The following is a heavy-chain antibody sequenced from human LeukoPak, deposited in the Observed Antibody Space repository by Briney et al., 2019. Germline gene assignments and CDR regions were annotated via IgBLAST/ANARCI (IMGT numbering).Heavy chain of an antibody. CDR3: ARSWRFCSGDSCYPIDY. CDR1: GYTFTVYY. J-gene: IGHJ4*02. CDR2: INHKSGGK. Sequence: VASVTVSFKASGYTFTVYYMQWVRQAQGKGGEGMGWINHKSGGKNYAKEFRGRVNMTRDTSSSTAYMELSRLRSDDTAVYYCARSWRFCSGDSCYPIDYWGQGTLVTVSS. V-gene: IGHV1-2*02. D-gene: IGHD2-15*01.